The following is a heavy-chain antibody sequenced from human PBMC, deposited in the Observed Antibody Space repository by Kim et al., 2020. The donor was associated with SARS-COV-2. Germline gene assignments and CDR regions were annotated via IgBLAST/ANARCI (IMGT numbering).Heavy chain of an antibody. J-gene: IGHJ4*02. CDR3: ARGSLWGSTSSPPDC. D-gene: IGHD2-2*01. CDR1: GYTSTGYY. V-gene: IGHV1-2*02. Sequence: ASVKVSCKASGYTSTGYYIHWVRQAPGQGLEWMGWINPDSGGTNYARKFQGRVTMTRDTSISTAYMELSRLTSDDTAVYYCARGSLWGSTSSPPDCWGQGTLVTVSS. CDR2: INPDSGGT.